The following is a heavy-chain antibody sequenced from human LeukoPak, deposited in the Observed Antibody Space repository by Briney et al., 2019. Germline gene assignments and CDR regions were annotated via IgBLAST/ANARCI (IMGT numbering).Heavy chain of an antibody. Sequence: PGGSLRLSCEASGFTFSSYAMSWVRQAPGKGLEWVSAISGSGGSTYYADSVKGQFTISRDNSKTTLYLQMNRLRAEDTAVYYCARGAIAAAGTRFDYWGQGTLVTVSS. CDR2: ISGSGGST. CDR3: ARGAIAAAGTRFDY. V-gene: IGHV3-23*01. CDR1: GFTFSSYA. D-gene: IGHD6-13*01. J-gene: IGHJ4*02.